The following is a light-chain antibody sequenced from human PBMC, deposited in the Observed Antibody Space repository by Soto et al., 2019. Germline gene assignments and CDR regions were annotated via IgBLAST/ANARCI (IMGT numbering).Light chain of an antibody. CDR3: QQYGGSPRP. V-gene: IGKV3-20*01. CDR2: GAS. Sequence: EIVLTQSPGTLSLSPGERATLSCRASQSVSNNYLAWYQQKPGQAPRLLIYGASSRDTGIPDRFSGSGSGTEFTLTISRLEPEDFALFYCQQYGGSPRPFGQGTRVEIK. J-gene: IGKJ1*01. CDR1: QSVSNNY.